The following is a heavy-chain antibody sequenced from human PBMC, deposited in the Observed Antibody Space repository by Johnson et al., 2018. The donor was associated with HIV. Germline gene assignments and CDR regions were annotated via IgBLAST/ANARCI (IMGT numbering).Heavy chain of an antibody. D-gene: IGHD6-6*01. CDR3: ATLKGPRLHIAARRPDAFDI. CDR1: GFTFDDYA. V-gene: IGHV3-23*04. CDR2: ISGSGGST. J-gene: IGHJ3*02. Sequence: EVQLVESGGGLVQPGRSLRLSCAASGFTFDDYAMHWVRQAPGKGLEWVSAISGSGGSTYYADSVKGRFTISRDNAKNSLYLQMNSLRAEDTAVYYCATLKGPRLHIAARRPDAFDIWGQGTMVTVSS.